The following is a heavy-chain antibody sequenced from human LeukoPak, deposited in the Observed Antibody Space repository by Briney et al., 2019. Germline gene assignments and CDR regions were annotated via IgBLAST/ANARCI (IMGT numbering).Heavy chain of an antibody. Sequence: SETLSFTCTVSGGSVISHFWSWIRQPRGKGLEWIGYIYNSGITNYNPSLKSRVTMSVDTSKNQFSLMLRSVTAADTAVYYCARDHLPAGAPGYYMDVWGKGTTVTVSS. CDR2: IYNSGIT. CDR1: GGSVISHF. CDR3: ARDHLPAGAPGYYMDV. J-gene: IGHJ6*03. V-gene: IGHV4-59*02. D-gene: IGHD4/OR15-4a*01.